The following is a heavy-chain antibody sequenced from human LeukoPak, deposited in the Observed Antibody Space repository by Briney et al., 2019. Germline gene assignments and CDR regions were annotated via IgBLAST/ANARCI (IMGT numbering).Heavy chain of an antibody. J-gene: IGHJ4*02. CDR3: ARDQGSFDY. CDR1: GGSISSSSYY. V-gene: IGHV4-61*01. CDR2: IYYSGST. Sequence: SETLSLTCTVSGGSISSSSYYWGWIRQPPGKGLEWIGYIYYSGSTNYNPSLKSRVTISVDTSKNQFSLKLSSVTAADTAVYYCARDQGSFDYWGQGTLVTVSS.